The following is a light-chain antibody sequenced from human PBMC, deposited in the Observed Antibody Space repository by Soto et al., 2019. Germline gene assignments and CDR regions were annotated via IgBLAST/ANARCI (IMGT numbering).Light chain of an antibody. CDR3: QTWGTGIQV. V-gene: IGLV4-69*01. Sequence: QPVLTQSPSASASLGASVKLTCTLSSGHSSYAIAWHQQQPEKGPRYLMKLNSDGSHSKGDGIPDRLSGSSSGAARYLTISPLQSEDEANYYCQTWGTGIQVFGGGTQLTVL. CDR1: SGHSSYA. J-gene: IGLJ2*01. CDR2: LNSDGSH.